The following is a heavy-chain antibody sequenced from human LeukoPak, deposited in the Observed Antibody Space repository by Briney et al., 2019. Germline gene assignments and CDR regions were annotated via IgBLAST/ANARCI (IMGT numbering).Heavy chain of an antibody. CDR2: IHHSGST. V-gene: IGHV4-34*01. D-gene: IGHD1-1*01. CDR3: ARHATKRGWFDP. Sequence: SETLSLTCAVYGGSFSGYYWSWIRQPPGKGLEWIGEIHHSGSTNYNPSLKSRVTISVDTSKNQFSLKLSSVTAADTAVYYCARHATKRGWFDPWGQGTLVTVSS. J-gene: IGHJ5*02. CDR1: GGSFSGYY.